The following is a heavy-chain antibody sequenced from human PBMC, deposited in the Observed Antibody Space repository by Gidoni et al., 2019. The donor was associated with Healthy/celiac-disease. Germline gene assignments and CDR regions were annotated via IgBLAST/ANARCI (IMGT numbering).Heavy chain of an antibody. CDR2: ISSSSIYI. J-gene: IGHJ5*02. Sequence: EVQLVESGGGLVKPGGSLRPPCAASGFPFSSYSRNWFRQAPGKGLEWVSSISSSSIYIYYADSVKGRFTISRDNAKISLYRQMNSLRAEDTAVYYCARGRSGFDPWGQGTLVTVSS. V-gene: IGHV3-21*01. CDR3: ARGRSGFDP. CDR1: GFPFSSYS.